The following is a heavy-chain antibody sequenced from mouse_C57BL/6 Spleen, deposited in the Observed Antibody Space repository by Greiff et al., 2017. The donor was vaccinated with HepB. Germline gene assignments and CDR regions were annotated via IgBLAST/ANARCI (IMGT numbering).Heavy chain of an antibody. CDR1: GYTFTDYN. D-gene: IGHD2-4*01. CDR3: ARGDYDVYWYFDV. Sequence: DVQLQESGPELVKPGASVKIPCKASGYTFTDYNMDWVKQSHGKSLEWIGDINPNNGGTIYNQKFKGKATLTVDKSSSTAYMELRSLTSEDTAVYYCARGDYDVYWYFDVWGTGTTVTVSS. V-gene: IGHV1-18*01. J-gene: IGHJ1*03. CDR2: INPNNGGT.